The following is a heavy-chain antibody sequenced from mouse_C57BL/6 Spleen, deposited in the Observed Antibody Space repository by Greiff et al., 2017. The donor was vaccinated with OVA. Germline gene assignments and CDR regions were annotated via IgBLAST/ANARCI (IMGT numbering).Heavy chain of an antibody. CDR2: IHPNSGST. V-gene: IGHV1-64*01. CDR1: GYTFTSYC. J-gene: IGHJ2*01. CDR3: ARGYADFDD. D-gene: IGHD2-2*01. Sequence: QVQLQQPGAELVKPGASVKLSCKASGYTFTSYCMHWVKPRPGQGLEWIGMIHPNSGSTNYTEKFKSKAPLTVDKSSSTAYMQLSSLTSEDSAVYYCARGYADFDDWGKGTTLTVSS.